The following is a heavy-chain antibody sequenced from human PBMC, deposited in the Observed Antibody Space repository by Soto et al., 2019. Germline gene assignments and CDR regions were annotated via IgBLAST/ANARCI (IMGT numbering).Heavy chain of an antibody. D-gene: IGHD1-1*01. CDR2: IDYIGRA. CDR1: GGSLSSDNYF. V-gene: IGHV4-31*03. J-gene: IGHJ3*02. Sequence: LSLTCRGSGGSLSSDNYFWSWIRQHPGKGMEGIGYIDYIGRAYYNPSLKSRVTTPVDTSKNQFSLRLSSVTVADTATYYCAREGTSAAASEAFDICDRRTMVAFSS. CDR3: AREGTSAAASEAFDI.